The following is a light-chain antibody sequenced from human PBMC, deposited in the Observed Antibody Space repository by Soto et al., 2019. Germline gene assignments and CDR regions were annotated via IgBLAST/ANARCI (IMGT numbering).Light chain of an antibody. V-gene: IGKV3-20*01. J-gene: IGKJ4*01. CDR1: QSIRSSY. CDR2: GAS. CDR3: QQCGSTPQLT. Sequence: EIVLTQSPGTLSLSPGERATLSCRASQSIRSSYLAWYQQKPGQAPRLLIYGASSRATGIPDRFSGSGSGTDFTLTISRLEPEDFAVYYCQQCGSTPQLTFGGGTKVEIK.